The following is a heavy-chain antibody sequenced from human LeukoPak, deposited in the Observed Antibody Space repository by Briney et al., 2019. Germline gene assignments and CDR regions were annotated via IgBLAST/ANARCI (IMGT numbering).Heavy chain of an antibody. V-gene: IGHV3-48*01. CDR1: GFTFSSYS. Sequence: GGSLRLSCAASGFTFSSYSMNWVRQAPGKGLEWVSYISSSSSTIYYADSVKGRFTISRDNAKNSLYLQMNSLRAEDTAVYCCARGHYDFWSGYSTYYFDYWGQGTLVTVSS. CDR2: ISSSSSTI. CDR3: ARGHYDFWSGYSTYYFDY. D-gene: IGHD3-3*01. J-gene: IGHJ4*02.